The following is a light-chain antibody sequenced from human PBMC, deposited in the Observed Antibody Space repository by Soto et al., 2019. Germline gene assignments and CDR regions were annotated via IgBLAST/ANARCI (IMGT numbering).Light chain of an antibody. J-gene: IGKJ2*01. Sequence: DIQMTQSPSSVSASVGDRVTITCRASQGVSTYLAWYQQRPGKAPKLLIYAASSLQSGVPSRFSGSGFGTHFTLTIRGLHPEDFATYYCQQTNSFPVTFGQGTKLEIE. CDR1: QGVSTY. CDR2: AAS. V-gene: IGKV1-12*01. CDR3: QQTNSFPVT.